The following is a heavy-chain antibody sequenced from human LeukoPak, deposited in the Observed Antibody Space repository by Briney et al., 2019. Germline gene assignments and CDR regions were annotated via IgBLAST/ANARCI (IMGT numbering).Heavy chain of an antibody. J-gene: IGHJ4*02. Sequence: SETLSLTCAVYGGSFSGYYWSWIRQPPGKGLEWIGEINHSGSTNYNPSLKSRVTISVDKSKNQFSLKLSSVTAADTAVYYCARGTKGFGRIYFDYWGQGTLVTVSS. CDR1: GGSFSGYY. D-gene: IGHD2/OR15-2a*01. CDR2: INHSGST. V-gene: IGHV4-34*01. CDR3: ARGTKGFGRIYFDY.